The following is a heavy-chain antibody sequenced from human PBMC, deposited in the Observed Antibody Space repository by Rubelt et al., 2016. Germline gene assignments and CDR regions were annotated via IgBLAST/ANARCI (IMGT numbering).Heavy chain of an antibody. J-gene: IGHJ4*02. CDR3: ARDRARGTAGFWAADY. D-gene: IGHD3-3*01. CDR2: ISSSSSYI. Sequence: EVHLVESGGGLVQPGGSLRLSCAASGFTFSSNSMNWVRQAPGKGLEWVSSISSSSSYIYYADSVKGRFTISRDNSKNTLYLQMDSLGPEETAVYYCARDRARGTAGFWAADYWGQGTLVIVSS. V-gene: IGHV3-21*01. CDR1: GFTFSSNS.